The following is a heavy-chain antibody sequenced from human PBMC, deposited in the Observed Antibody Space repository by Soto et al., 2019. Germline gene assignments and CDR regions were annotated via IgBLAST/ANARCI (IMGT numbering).Heavy chain of an antibody. CDR1: GFTFSSYA. D-gene: IGHD3-10*01. CDR3: AKVERITMIWGGLDI. Sequence: PGGSLRLSCAASGFTFSSYAMSRVRQAPGKGLEWVSAISGSGSTYYADSVKGRFTISRDNSKNTLYLQMNSLRAEDTAVYYCAKVERITMIWGGLDIWGQGKMVTVSS. J-gene: IGHJ3*02. CDR2: ISGSGST. V-gene: IGHV3-23*01.